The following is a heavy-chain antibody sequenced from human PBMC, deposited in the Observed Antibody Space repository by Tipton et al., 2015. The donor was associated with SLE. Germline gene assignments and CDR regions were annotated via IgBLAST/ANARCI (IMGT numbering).Heavy chain of an antibody. CDR2: IYHSGST. J-gene: IGHJ5*02. CDR1: GGSISSDGYY. CDR3: ARLYNYFDP. V-gene: IGHV4-31*03. Sequence: TLSLTCNVSGGSISSDGYYWSWIRQHPGEGLEWIGFIYHSGSTYYNPSLKSRVTISMDTSKNQFSLKMNSVTAADTAVYYCARLYNYFDPWGQGTLVTVSS.